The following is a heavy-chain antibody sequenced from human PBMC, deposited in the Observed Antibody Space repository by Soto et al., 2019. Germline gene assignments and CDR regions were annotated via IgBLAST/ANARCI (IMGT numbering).Heavy chain of an antibody. CDR3: ASSYCSGGSCSELSYYGMDV. CDR1: GYTFTSYA. Sequence: QVQLVQSGAEEKKPGDSVKVACKASGYTFTSYAMHWVRQAPGQRLEWMGWSNAGNGNTKYSQKFQGRVTITRDTSASTAYMELSSLRSEDTAVYYCASSYCSGGSCSELSYYGMDVWGQGTTVTVSS. D-gene: IGHD2-15*01. V-gene: IGHV1-3*05. CDR2: SNAGNGNT. J-gene: IGHJ6*02.